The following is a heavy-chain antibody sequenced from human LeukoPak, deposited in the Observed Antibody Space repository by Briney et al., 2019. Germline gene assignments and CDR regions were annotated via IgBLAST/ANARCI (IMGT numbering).Heavy chain of an antibody. CDR2: ISYDGSNK. V-gene: IGHV3-30*18. CDR1: GFTFSSYG. J-gene: IGHJ5*02. D-gene: IGHD3/OR15-3a*01. Sequence: GRSLRLSCAASGFTFSSYGMHWVRQAPGKGLEWVAVISYDGSNKYYADSVKGRFTISRDNSKNTLYLQMNGLRAEDTAVYYCAKLGPVDSGFDPWGQGTLVTVSS. CDR3: AKLGPVDSGFDP.